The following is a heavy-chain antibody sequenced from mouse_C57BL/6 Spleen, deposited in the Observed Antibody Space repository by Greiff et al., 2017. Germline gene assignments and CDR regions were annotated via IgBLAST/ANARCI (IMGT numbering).Heavy chain of an antibody. J-gene: IGHJ3*01. V-gene: IGHV1-54*01. D-gene: IGHD2-4*01. Sequence: VQLQQSGAELVRPGTSVKVSCKASGYAFTNYLIEWVKQRPGQGLEWIGVINPGSGGTNYNEKFKGKATLTADKSSSTAYMQLSSLTSEDSAVYFCARYDYDEEFAYWGEETLVTVSA. CDR2: INPGSGGT. CDR3: ARYDYDEEFAY. CDR1: GYAFTNYL.